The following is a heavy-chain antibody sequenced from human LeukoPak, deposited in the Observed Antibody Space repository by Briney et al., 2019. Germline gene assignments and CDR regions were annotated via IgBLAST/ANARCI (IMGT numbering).Heavy chain of an antibody. Sequence: GGSLRLSCAASGFTFSTYAMSWVRQAPGKGLEWVSAISVSAGSTYYADSVKGRFTISRDNSKNTLYLQMNSLRAGDTAVYYCARTSPQNSVFDYWGQGTLVTVSS. CDR1: GFTFSTYA. J-gene: IGHJ4*02. D-gene: IGHD2/OR15-2a*01. CDR3: ARTSPQNSVFDY. V-gene: IGHV3-23*01. CDR2: ISVSAGST.